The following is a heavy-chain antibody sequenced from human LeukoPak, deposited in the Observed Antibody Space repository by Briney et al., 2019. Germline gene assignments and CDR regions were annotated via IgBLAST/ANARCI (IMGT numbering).Heavy chain of an antibody. V-gene: IGHV3-30-3*01. J-gene: IGHJ4*02. CDR1: GFTFSSYA. CDR3: ATWTTVTTSFDY. Sequence: GGSLRLSCAASGFTFSSYAMHWVRQAPGKGLEWVAVISYDGSNKYYADSVKGRFTISRDNSKNTLYLQMNSLRAEDTAVYYCATWTTVTTSFDYWGQGTLVTVSS. CDR2: ISYDGSNK. D-gene: IGHD4-11*01.